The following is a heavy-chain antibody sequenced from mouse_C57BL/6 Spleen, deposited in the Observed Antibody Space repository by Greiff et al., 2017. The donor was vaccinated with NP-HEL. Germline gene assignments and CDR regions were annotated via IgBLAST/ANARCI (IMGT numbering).Heavy chain of an antibody. CDR3: ARGFWYYGSSSGLYYAMDY. J-gene: IGHJ4*01. D-gene: IGHD1-1*01. Sequence: VQLQQSGPELVKPGASVKISCKASGYTFTDYYMNWVKQSHGKSLEWIGDINPNNGGTSYNQKFKGKATLTVDKSSSTAYMELRSLTSEDSAVYYCARGFWYYGSSSGLYYAMDYWGQGTSVTVSS. CDR2: INPNNGGT. CDR1: GYTFTDYY. V-gene: IGHV1-26*01.